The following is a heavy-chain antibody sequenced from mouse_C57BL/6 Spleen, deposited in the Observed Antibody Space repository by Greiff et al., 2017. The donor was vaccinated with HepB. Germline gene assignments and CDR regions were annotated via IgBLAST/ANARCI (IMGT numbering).Heavy chain of an antibody. J-gene: IGHJ2*01. CDR2: IYWDDDK. CDR3: ARRGTTASYFDY. V-gene: IGHV8-12*01. D-gene: IGHD1-2*01. CDR1: GFSLSTSGMG. Sequence: QVTLKVCGPGILQSSQTLSLTCSFSGFSLSTSGMGVSWIRQPSGKGLEWLAHIYWDDDKRYNPSLKSRLTISKDTSRNQVFLKITSVDTADTATYYCARRGTTASYFDYWGQGTTLTVSS.